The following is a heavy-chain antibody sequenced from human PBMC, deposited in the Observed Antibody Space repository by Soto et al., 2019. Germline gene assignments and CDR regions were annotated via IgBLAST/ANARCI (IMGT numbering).Heavy chain of an antibody. CDR1: GYSFTSYW. V-gene: IGHV5-10-1*01. CDR3: ARHGLGLGSSGYYAMDV. CDR2: IDPRDSQS. J-gene: IGHJ6*02. Sequence: HGESLKISRKGSGYSFTSYWIRWVRQMPGKGPEWMGRIDPRDSQSDYSPSLQGHVTISVDKSISNAYLQWSSLKASDTAMYYCARHGLGLGSSGYYAMDVWGQGTTVTVSS. D-gene: IGHD3-10*01.